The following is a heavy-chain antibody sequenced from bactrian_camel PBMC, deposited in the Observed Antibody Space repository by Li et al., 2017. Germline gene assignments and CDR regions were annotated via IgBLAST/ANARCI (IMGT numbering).Heavy chain of an antibody. J-gene: IGHJ4*01. D-gene: IGHD3*01. CDR3: AARSVTWGCNLQASFYNY. V-gene: IGHV3S40*01. CDR2: IGQDGQTT. Sequence: VQLVESGGGSVQAGGSLRLSCAASVSTYSSRCMAWFRQAPGKEREGVSCIGQDGQTTYYADSVKGRFTISQDNVKNTVYLQMNNLSPEDTAMYYCAARSVTWGCNLQASFYNYWGQGTQVTVS. CDR1: VSTYSSRC.